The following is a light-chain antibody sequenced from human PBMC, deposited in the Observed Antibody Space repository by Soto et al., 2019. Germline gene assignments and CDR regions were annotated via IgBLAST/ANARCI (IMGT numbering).Light chain of an antibody. CDR3: QQYDDYPLT. J-gene: IGKJ4*01. Sequence: DIQMTQSPSTLSASVGVRVTITCRASQSIKSWLAWYQQKPGTAPKLLIYDASTLESGVPSRFSGSGSGTEFTLTISSLQPDDFATFYCQQYDDYPLTFGGGTK. CDR1: QSIKSW. V-gene: IGKV1-5*01. CDR2: DAS.